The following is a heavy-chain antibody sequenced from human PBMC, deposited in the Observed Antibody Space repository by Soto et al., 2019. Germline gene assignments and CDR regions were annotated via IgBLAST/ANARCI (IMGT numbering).Heavy chain of an antibody. CDR3: ASKYCSGGSCTPRVVPYYGMDV. CDR1: GYSFTSYW. J-gene: IGHJ6*02. Sequence: PGESLKISCKGSGYSFTSYWISWVRQMPGEGLEWMGRIDPSDSYTNYSPSFQGHVTISADKSISTAYLQWSSLKASDTAMYYCASKYCSGGSCTPRVVPYYGMDVWGQGT. D-gene: IGHD2-15*01. CDR2: IDPSDSYT. V-gene: IGHV5-10-1*01.